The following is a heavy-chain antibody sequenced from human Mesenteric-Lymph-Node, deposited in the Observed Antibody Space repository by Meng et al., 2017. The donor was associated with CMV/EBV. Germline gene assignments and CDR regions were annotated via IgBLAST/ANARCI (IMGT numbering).Heavy chain of an antibody. V-gene: IGHV4-34*01. CDR1: GGSFSGYS. CDR3: ARGSSYDILTGYFDY. CDR2: INHSGST. Sequence: GEGILHPSGTLSVTCGVYGGSFSGYSWNWIRQSPEKGLEWIGEINHSGSTTYNPSFTSRITISVDTSTNQISLNMSSVTAADTAVYYCARGSSYDILTGYFDYWGQGALVTVSS. J-gene: IGHJ4*02. D-gene: IGHD3-9*01.